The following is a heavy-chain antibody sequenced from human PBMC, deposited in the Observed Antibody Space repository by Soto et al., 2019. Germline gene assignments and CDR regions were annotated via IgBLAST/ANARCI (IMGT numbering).Heavy chain of an antibody. D-gene: IGHD3-16*01. J-gene: IGHJ6*02. CDR2: ISYDGSNK. CDR3: ARVGLGLYYYYYGMEV. Sequence: VGSLRLSCAASGFTFSSYAMHWVRHAPGKGLEWVAVISYDGSNKYYADSVKGRFTISRDNSKNTLYLQMNSLRAEDTAVYYCARVGLGLYYYYYGMEVWGQGTTVTVSS. CDR1: GFTFSSYA. V-gene: IGHV3-30-3*01.